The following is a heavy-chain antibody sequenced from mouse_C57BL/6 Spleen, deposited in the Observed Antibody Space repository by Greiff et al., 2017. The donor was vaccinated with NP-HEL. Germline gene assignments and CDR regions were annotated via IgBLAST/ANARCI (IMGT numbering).Heavy chain of an antibody. V-gene: IGHV1-52*01. CDR1: GYTFTSYW. D-gene: IGHD1-3*01. CDR2: IDPSDSET. Sequence: QVQLKQPGAELVRPGSSVKLSCKASGYTFTSYWMHWVKQRPIQGLEWIGNIDPSDSETHYNQKFKDKATLTVDKSSSTAYMQLSSLTSEDSAVYYCARESNFAMDYWGQGTSVTVSS. CDR3: ARESNFAMDY. J-gene: IGHJ4*01.